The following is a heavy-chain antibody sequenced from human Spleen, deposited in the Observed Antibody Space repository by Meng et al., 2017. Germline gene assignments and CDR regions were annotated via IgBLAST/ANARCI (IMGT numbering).Heavy chain of an antibody. CDR2: IYDSGTT. Sequence: QVEQHELGPVMARHADTLGLSCAVSGWPNSMCNGCDWVPQPPGKGPEWIGEIYDSGTTNYSPSLKSRVTISVDKSKNQFSLKVNSVTAADMAVYSCARSGGRPELKNDFWGQGILVTVSS. CDR1: GWPNSMCNG. D-gene: IGHD3-10*01. J-gene: IGHJ4*02. V-gene: IGHV4-4*01. CDR3: ARSGGRPELKNDF.